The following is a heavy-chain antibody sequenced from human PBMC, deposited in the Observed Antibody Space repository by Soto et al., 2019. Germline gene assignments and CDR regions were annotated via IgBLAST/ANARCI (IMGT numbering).Heavy chain of an antibody. D-gene: IGHD3-9*01. CDR3: ARGPLYDILTGYYDY. CDR2: IWYDGSNK. Sequence: GGSLRLSCAASGFTFSSYGMHWVRQAPGKGLEWVAVIWYDGSNKYYADSVKGRFTISRDNSKNTLYLQMNSLRAEDTAVYYCARGPLYDILTGYYDYWGQGTLVTVSS. CDR1: GFTFSSYG. V-gene: IGHV3-33*01. J-gene: IGHJ4*02.